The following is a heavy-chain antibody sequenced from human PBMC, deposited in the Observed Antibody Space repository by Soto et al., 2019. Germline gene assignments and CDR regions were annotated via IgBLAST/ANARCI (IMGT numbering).Heavy chain of an antibody. CDR1: GGSIGSGSYY. CDR2: VYYSGST. V-gene: IGHV4-61*01. D-gene: IGHD1-26*01. J-gene: IGHJ4*02. Sequence: PSETLSLTCTVSGGSIGSGSYYWSWIRQPPGKGLEWIGYVYYSGSTNYNPSLKSRVTISVDTSYTQFSLKLRSVTAAETAVYYCARVPRGGWERIPTTLDYWGQGTLVTASS. CDR3: ARVPRGGWERIPTTLDY.